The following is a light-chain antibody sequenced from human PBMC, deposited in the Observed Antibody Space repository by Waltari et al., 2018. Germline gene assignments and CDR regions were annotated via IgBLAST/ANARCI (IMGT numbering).Light chain of an antibody. CDR3: ATWDNSLSAVT. V-gene: IGLV1-51*01. CDR2: DNN. Sequence: QSVLTQPPSVSAAPGHTVTISCSGSCSNIPDHYLTWYHPLPGKAPRPLIYDNNNRPSGIPDRFSGSKSGTSATLGITGLQTGDEADYYCATWDNSLSAVTFGGGTKLTV. J-gene: IGLJ2*01. CDR1: CSNIPDHY.